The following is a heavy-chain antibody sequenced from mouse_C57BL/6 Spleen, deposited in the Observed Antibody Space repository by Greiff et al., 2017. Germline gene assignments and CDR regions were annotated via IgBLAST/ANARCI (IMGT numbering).Heavy chain of an antibody. CDR1: GYTFTSYW. V-gene: IGHV1-50*01. D-gene: IGHD2-12*01. Sequence: QVQLQQPGAELVKPGASVKLSCKASGYTFTSYWMQWVKQRPGQGLEWIGEIDPSDSYTNYKQKFKGKATLTGNTSSSKSYMQLSSLTSEDSAFYYCASPSCYSEGYGYAMDYWGQGTSVTVSS. CDR2: IDPSDSYT. J-gene: IGHJ4*01. CDR3: ASPSCYSEGYGYAMDY.